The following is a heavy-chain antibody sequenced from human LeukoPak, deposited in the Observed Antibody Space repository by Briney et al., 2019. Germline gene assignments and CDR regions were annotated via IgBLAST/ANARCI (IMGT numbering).Heavy chain of an antibody. Sequence: GGSLRLSCAASGFTFSSYAMHWVRQAPGKGLEWVSSISSGSTYIYYADSVKGRFTISRDNAKNSLSLQMNSLRADDTAVYYCARGSGSGWSWGTNYFDYWGQGTLVTVSS. CDR2: ISSGSTYI. CDR3: ARGSGSGWSWGTNYFDY. D-gene: IGHD6-19*01. V-gene: IGHV3-21*01. CDR1: GFTFSSYA. J-gene: IGHJ4*02.